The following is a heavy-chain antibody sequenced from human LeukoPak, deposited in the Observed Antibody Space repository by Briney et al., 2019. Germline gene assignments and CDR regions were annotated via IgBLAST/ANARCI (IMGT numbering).Heavy chain of an antibody. J-gene: IGHJ6*03. CDR2: INTDTGGT. Sequence: ATSVKISRKASGYTFTSSNMHWVRQAPGHGLEWMGWINTDTGGTNYGQKFQGRVTMTRDTSISTAYMELSRLRSDETAVYYCARVVAARLSGYYYYYLDVWGKGTTVTVSS. D-gene: IGHD6-6*01. V-gene: IGHV1-2*02. CDR3: ARVVAARLSGYYYYYLDV. CDR1: GYTFTSSN.